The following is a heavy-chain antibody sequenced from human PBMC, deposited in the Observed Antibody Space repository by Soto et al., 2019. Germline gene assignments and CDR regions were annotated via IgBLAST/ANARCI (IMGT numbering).Heavy chain of an antibody. CDR1: GGSISSYY. D-gene: IGHD6-13*01. CDR3: ARAYSSWYWDY. CDR2: IYYSGST. V-gene: IGHV4-59*12. J-gene: IGHJ4*02. Sequence: SETLSLTCTVSGGSISSYYWSWIRQPPGKGLEWIGYIYYSGSTNYNPSLKSRVTISADTSKNQFSLKLGSVTAADTAVYYCARAYSSWYWDYWGQGTLVTVSS.